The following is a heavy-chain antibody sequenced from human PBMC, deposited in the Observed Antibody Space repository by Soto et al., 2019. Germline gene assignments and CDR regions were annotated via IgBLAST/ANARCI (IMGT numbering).Heavy chain of an antibody. J-gene: IGHJ6*02. D-gene: IGHD4-4*01. Sequence: QVQLQQWGAGLLKPSETLSLTCAVYGGSFRVYFWNWLRQSPGKGLEWIGEICDSGGTKYNPSLERRVALSVDTSKNQFSLKLSSVTAADTAEYCCARGRKKRHVYSDGMDVWGQGTTVTVSS. CDR3: ARGRKKRHVYSDGMDV. V-gene: IGHV4-34*01. CDR1: GGSFRVYF. CDR2: ICDSGGT.